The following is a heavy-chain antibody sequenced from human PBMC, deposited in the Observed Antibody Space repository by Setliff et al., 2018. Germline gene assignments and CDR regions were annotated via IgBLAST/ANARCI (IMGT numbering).Heavy chain of an antibody. V-gene: IGHV4-4*08. J-gene: IGHJ5*02. CDR3: ARLPLEYYDSSGYYYSWFDP. Sequence: SETLSLTCTVSGGSISPYFWSWVRQPPGKGLEWIGYIYHNGNTNFNPSLKTRVTMSVDTSKNQFSLSLSSVTAADTAVYYCARLPLEYYDSSGYYYSWFDPWGQGTLVTVSS. D-gene: IGHD3-22*01. CDR1: GGSISPYF. CDR2: IYHNGNT.